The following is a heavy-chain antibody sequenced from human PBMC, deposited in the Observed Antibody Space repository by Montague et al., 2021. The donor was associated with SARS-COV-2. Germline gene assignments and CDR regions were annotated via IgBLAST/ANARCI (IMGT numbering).Heavy chain of an antibody. Sequence: SETLSLTCTVSSDSVSSCKYFWTWIRQPPGKGLEWIGYIFYTGSANYNPSLKSRVTISVDTSNNQFSLKLMSMSAADTTVYYCARVGNYLGVYWGQGILVTVSS. CDR3: ARVGNYLGVY. CDR2: IFYTGSA. D-gene: IGHD3-10*01. J-gene: IGHJ4*02. CDR1: SDSVSSCKYF. V-gene: IGHV4-61*01.